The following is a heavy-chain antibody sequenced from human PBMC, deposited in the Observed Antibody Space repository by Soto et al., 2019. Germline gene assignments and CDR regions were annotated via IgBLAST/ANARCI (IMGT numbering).Heavy chain of an antibody. Sequence: GESLKISCKGSGYSFTSYWIGWVRQMPGKGLEWMGIIYPGDSDTRYSPSFQGQVTISADKSISTAYLQWSSLKASDTAMYYCARLTPGAARQTVYACDIWGQGTMVTVSS. D-gene: IGHD6-6*01. CDR2: IYPGDSDT. J-gene: IGHJ3*02. CDR3: ARLTPGAARQTVYACDI. CDR1: GYSFTSYW. V-gene: IGHV5-51*01.